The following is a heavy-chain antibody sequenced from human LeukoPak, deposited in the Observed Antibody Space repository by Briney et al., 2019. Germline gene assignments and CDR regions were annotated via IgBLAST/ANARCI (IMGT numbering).Heavy chain of an antibody. D-gene: IGHD3-22*01. CDR3: AKDRHYYDSSGYYYHAEYFQH. CDR1: GFTFSSYW. V-gene: IGHV3-7*03. J-gene: IGHJ1*01. CDR2: IKQDGSEK. Sequence: GGSLRLSCAASGFTFSSYWMSWVRQAPGKGLEWVANIKQDGSEKYYVDSVKGRFTISRDNSKNTLYLQMNSLRAEDTAVYYCAKDRHYYDSSGYYYHAEYFQHWGQGTLVTVSS.